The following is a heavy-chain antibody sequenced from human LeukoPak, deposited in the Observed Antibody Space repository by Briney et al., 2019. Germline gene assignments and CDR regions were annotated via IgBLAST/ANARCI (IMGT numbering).Heavy chain of an antibody. J-gene: IGHJ4*02. CDR1: GGSISSGGYY. Sequence: SQTLSLTCTVSGGSISSGGYYWSWIRQHPGKGLEWIGYIYYRGTTSYNPSLKSRVTISVDTSKNQFSLKLSPVTAADTAVYYCARDVGSGSGSNPFDYWGQGTLVTVSS. CDR2: IYYRGTT. CDR3: ARDVGSGSGSNPFDY. D-gene: IGHD4-23*01. V-gene: IGHV4-31*03.